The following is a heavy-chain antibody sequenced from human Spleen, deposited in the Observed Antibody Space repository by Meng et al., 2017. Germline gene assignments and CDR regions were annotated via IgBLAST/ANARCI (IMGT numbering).Heavy chain of an antibody. D-gene: IGHD3-22*01. CDR3: ARVEFRGNNHDSTGLGH. CDR2: INHSGSA. Sequence: VQLQQWGAGLLKPSWTLSLTCAVYDGSLSGYYWGWIRQAPGKGLEWIGEINHSGSANFNPSLKSRVTISVDTSKNQFSLKLSSVTAADTAMYYCARVEFRGNNHDSTGLGHWGQGTLVTVSS. J-gene: IGHJ4*02. CDR1: DGSLSGYY. V-gene: IGHV4-34*01.